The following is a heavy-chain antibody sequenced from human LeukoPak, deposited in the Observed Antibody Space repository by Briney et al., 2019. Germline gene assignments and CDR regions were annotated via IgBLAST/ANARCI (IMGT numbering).Heavy chain of an antibody. CDR3: ASQYYDFWSGPLTLDP. Sequence: GGSLRLSCAASGFTFSSYSMNWVRQAPGKGLEWVSYISSSSSTIYYADSVKGRFTISRDNAKNSLYLQMNSLRAEDTAVYYCASQYYDFWSGPLTLDPWGQGTLVTVSS. D-gene: IGHD3-3*01. CDR1: GFTFSSYS. CDR2: ISSSSSTI. V-gene: IGHV3-48*01. J-gene: IGHJ5*02.